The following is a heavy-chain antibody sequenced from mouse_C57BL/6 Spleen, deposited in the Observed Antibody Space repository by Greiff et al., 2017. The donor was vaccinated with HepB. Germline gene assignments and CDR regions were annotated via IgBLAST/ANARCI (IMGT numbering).Heavy chain of an antibody. D-gene: IGHD2-5*01. CDR1: GYAFSSSW. CDR3: ARSDYSNLFAY. Sequence: QVQLQQSGPELVKPGASVKISCKASGYAFSSSWMNWVKQRPGKGLEWIGRIYPGDGDTNYNGKFKGKATLTADKSSSTAYMQLSSLTSEDSAVYVCARSDYSNLFAYWGQGTLVTVSA. V-gene: IGHV1-82*01. J-gene: IGHJ3*01. CDR2: IYPGDGDT.